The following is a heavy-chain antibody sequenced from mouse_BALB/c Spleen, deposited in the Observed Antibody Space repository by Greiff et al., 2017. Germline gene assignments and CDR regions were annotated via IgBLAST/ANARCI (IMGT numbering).Heavy chain of an antibody. CDR2: ISSGGGST. CDR1: GFAFSSYD. J-gene: IGHJ3*01. V-gene: IGHV5-12-1*01. D-gene: IGHD4-1*01. CDR3: AQAKSFLNWAWFAY. Sequence: EVKLVESGGGLVKPGGSLKLSCAASGFAFSSYDMYWVSQTPEKRLEWVAYISSGGGSTYYPDTVKGRSTISGDKAKNTLYLQMSSLKSEDTAMYYCAQAKSFLNWAWFAYWGQGTLVTVSA.